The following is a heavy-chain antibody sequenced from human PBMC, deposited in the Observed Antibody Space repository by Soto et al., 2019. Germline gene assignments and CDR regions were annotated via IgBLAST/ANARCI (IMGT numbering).Heavy chain of an antibody. Sequence: SETLSLTCTVPGGSISSGGYYWSWIRQHPGKGQEWIGYIYYSGSTYYNPSLKSRVTISVDTSKNQFSLKLSSVTAAVTSVYYCARDSGQGDSNHFDYWGQGTLVTVSS. CDR1: GGSISSGGYY. V-gene: IGHV4-31*03. D-gene: IGHD2-21*02. J-gene: IGHJ4*02. CDR2: IYYSGST. CDR3: ARDSGQGDSNHFDY.